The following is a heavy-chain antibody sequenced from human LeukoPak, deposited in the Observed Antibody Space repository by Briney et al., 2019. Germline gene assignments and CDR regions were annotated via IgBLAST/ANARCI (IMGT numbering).Heavy chain of an antibody. Sequence: GGSLRLSCVASEFRFGRDWISWVRQAPGKGLEWVACIKQDGSEEYYVGSVRGRFTVSVDNGKNSLYLQMNSLRAEDTARYYCATLDSTKSVFWGRGTAVTLSS. CDR1: EFRFGRDW. CDR3: ATLDSTKSVF. V-gene: IGHV3-7*01. J-gene: IGHJ1*01. CDR2: IKQDGSEE. D-gene: IGHD2-2*01.